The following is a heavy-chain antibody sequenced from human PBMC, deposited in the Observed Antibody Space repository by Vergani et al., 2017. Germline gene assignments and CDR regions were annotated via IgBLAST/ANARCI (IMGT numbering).Heavy chain of an antibody. CDR1: GYSITSGYY. CDR3: ARFGCSSTSCYSGDAFDI. V-gene: IGHV4-38-2*01. CDR2: IYHTGSA. J-gene: IGHJ3*02. D-gene: IGHD2-2*02. Sequence: QVQLLESGPGLLKPSETLSLTCSVSGYSITSGYYWGWIRQPPGRGLEWIGSIYHTGSAYYNPSLKSRVTVSVDTSKNQFSLKLSSVTAADTAVYYCARFGCSSTSCYSGDAFDIWGQGTMVTVSS.